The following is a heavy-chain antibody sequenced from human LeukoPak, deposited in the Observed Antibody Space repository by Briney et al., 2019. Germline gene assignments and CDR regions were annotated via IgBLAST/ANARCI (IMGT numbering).Heavy chain of an antibody. D-gene: IGHD2/OR15-2a*01. Sequence: VKPSETLSLTCTVSGGSISSTSYYWGWIRQPPGKGLEWIGSIYYSGRTYYNPSLKSRVTISADTSKNQFSLKLNSVTAADTAVYCCARILYSNNIDYWGQGTLVTVSS. J-gene: IGHJ4*02. CDR1: GGSISSTSYY. V-gene: IGHV4-39*07. CDR2: IYYSGRT. CDR3: ARILYSNNIDY.